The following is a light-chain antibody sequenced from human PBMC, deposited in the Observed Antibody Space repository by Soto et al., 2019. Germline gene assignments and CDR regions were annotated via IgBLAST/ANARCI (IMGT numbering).Light chain of an antibody. CDR1: QSISSW. V-gene: IGKV1-5*03. CDR2: KAS. Sequence: DIQMTQSPSTLSASVGDRVTITCRASQSISSWLAWYQQKPGKAPKLLIYKASSLESGVPLRFSGSGSGTEFSLTISRLQADDFGSYYCQQYNSYSGTFGQGTKGEIK. CDR3: QQYNSYSGT. J-gene: IGKJ1*01.